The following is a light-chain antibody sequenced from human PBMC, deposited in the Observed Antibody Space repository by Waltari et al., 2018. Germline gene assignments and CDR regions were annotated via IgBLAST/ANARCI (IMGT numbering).Light chain of an antibody. V-gene: IGKV1-5*03. J-gene: IGKJ1*01. CDR3: QQYVNYWT. CDR2: EAS. CDR1: QSVNRW. Sequence: DIQMTQSPSTLSASVGDRVTIPCRASQSVNRWLAWYPQKPGKAPEPLIYEASSLEIGVPSRFSGSGSGKEFTLTISSLQPDDFGTYYCQQYVNYWTFGQGAKVEIK.